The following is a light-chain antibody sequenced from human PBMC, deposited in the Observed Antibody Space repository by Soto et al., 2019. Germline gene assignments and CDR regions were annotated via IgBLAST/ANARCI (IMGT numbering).Light chain of an antibody. CDR2: AAS. V-gene: IGKV1-39*01. Sequence: DIQMTQSPSSLSASVGDRVTITCRASQSISSYLNWYQQKPGKAPKLLIYAASSLQSGVPSRFSGSGSGTAVTITISSLHHADFATYYCQQSSNSPVYTFGQGTKLEIK. CDR1: QSISSY. CDR3: QQSSNSPVYT. J-gene: IGKJ2*01.